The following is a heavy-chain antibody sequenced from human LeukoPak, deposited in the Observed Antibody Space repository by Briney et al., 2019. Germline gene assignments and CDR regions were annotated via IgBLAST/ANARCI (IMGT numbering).Heavy chain of an antibody. V-gene: IGHV1-69*13. CDR2: IITIFGTP. CDR3: ARVGDQLLNWHFDL. Sequence: ATVKVSCKASGGTFSSYAISWVRQAPGQGLEWMGGIITIFGTPTYAQKFQGRVTITADESTSTAYMELSSLRPEDTAVYYCARVGDQLLNWHFDLWGRGTLVTVSS. J-gene: IGHJ2*01. CDR1: GGTFSSYA. D-gene: IGHD2-2*01.